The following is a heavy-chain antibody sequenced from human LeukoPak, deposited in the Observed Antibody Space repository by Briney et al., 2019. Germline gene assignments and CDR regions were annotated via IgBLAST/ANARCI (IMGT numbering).Heavy chain of an antibody. V-gene: IGHV3-53*01. CDR2: IYSGGST. CDR3: ARERIAVAGTEYDAFDI. Sequence: SGGSLRLSCAASGFTFSSYWMSWVRQAPGKGLEWVSVIYSGGSTYYADSVKGRFTISRDNSKNTLYLQMNSLRAEDTAVYYCARERIAVAGTEYDAFDIWGQGTMVTVSS. CDR1: GFTFSSYW. D-gene: IGHD6-19*01. J-gene: IGHJ3*02.